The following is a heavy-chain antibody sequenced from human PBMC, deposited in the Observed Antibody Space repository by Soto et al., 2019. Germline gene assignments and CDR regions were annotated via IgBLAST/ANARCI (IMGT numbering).Heavy chain of an antibody. D-gene: IGHD6-19*01. V-gene: IGHV1-69*13. J-gene: IGHJ4*02. CDR3: ARGDKTYSSADLFDY. CDR2: IIPILHTT. CDR1: GGTFSSYA. Sequence: GASVKVSCKASGGTFSSYAISWVRQAPGQGLEWMGGIIPILHTTNYAQKFQGRVTITADESTSTAYMELSSLRSEDTAVYYCARGDKTYSSADLFDYWGQGTLVTVSS.